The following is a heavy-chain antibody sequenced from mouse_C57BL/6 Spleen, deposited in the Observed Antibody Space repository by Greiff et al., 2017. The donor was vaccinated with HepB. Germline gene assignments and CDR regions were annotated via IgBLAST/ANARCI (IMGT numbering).Heavy chain of an antibody. D-gene: IGHD1-1*01. V-gene: IGHV1-59*01. Sequence: QVQLQQPGAELVRPGTSVKLSCKASGYTFTSYWMHWVKQRPGQGLEWIGVIDPSDSYTNYNQKFKGKATLTVDTSSSTAYMQLSSLTSEDSAVYYCVGGVVASYYYAMDYWGQGTSVTVSS. CDR2: IDPSDSYT. J-gene: IGHJ4*01. CDR1: GYTFTSYW. CDR3: VGGVVASYYYAMDY.